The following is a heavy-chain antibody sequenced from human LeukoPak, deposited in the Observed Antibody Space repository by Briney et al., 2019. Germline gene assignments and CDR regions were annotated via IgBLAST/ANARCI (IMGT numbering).Heavy chain of an antibody. Sequence: GESMKISCKGSGYSFTSYWISWVRQMPGKGLEWMGRIDPSDSYTNYSPSFQGHVTISADKSISTAYLQWSSLKASDTATYYCAIDSSGYYYYGMDVWGQGTTVTVSS. CDR2: IDPSDSYT. J-gene: IGHJ6*02. D-gene: IGHD3-22*01. CDR1: GYSFTSYW. CDR3: AIDSSGYYYYGMDV. V-gene: IGHV5-10-1*01.